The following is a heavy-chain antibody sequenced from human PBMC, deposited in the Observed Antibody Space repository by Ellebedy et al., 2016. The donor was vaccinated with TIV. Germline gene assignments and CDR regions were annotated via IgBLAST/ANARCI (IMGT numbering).Heavy chain of an antibody. D-gene: IGHD6-13*01. Sequence: GGSLRLSCAASGFTLSSYWMSWVRQAPGKGLEWVAYINQDGSEKYYVDSVKGRFSISRDNAKNSLYLQMNSLRAEDTAVYYCARAVGGSSSLWGQGTLVTVSS. J-gene: IGHJ4*02. V-gene: IGHV3-7*03. CDR3: ARAVGGSSSL. CDR1: GFTLSSYW. CDR2: INQDGSEK.